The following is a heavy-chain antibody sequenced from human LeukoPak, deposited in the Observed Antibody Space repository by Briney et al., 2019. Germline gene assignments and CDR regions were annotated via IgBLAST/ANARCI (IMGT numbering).Heavy chain of an antibody. CDR1: GFTFSGFG. CDR2: IHTDQTIQ. D-gene: IGHD3-22*01. Sequence: AGGSLRLSCAASGFTFSGFGMHWVRQAPGKGLEWVAYIHTDQTIQYYADSVKGRFTISRDNAKNSLYLQMNSLRAEDTAVYYCARVRYYDSSLYYFDYWGQGTLVTVSS. J-gene: IGHJ4*02. CDR3: ARVRYYDSSLYYFDY. V-gene: IGHV3-30*02.